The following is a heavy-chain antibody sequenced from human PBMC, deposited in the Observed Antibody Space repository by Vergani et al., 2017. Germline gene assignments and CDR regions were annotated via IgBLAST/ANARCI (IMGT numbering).Heavy chain of an antibody. CDR3: AKDSVYCRSTSCPRGQYYMDV. CDR2: ISWNSGSI. Sequence: EVQLVESGGGLVQPGRSLRLSCAASGFTFDDYAMHWVRQAPGKGLEWVSGISWNSGSIGYADSVKGRFTISRDNAKNSLYLQMNSLRAEDTALYYCAKDSVYCRSTSCPRGQYYMDVWGKGSTVTVSS. V-gene: IGHV3-9*01. D-gene: IGHD2-2*01. J-gene: IGHJ6*03. CDR1: GFTFDDYA.